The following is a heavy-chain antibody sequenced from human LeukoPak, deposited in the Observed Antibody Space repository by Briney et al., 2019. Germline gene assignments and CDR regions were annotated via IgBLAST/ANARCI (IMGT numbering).Heavy chain of an antibody. D-gene: IGHD6-19*01. J-gene: IGHJ1*01. CDR3: TRNSGWYGLS. V-gene: IGHV3-23*01. CDR2: IDYEGGSG. Sequence: PGGSLRLSCAASGFTFSIYAMRCMRQAPGKGLEGVSSIDYEGGSGHYADSVKGRFTISRDNSNNTLFLHLNSLRGEDTAVYSCTRNSGWYGLSWGQGTLVTVSS. CDR1: GFTFSIYA.